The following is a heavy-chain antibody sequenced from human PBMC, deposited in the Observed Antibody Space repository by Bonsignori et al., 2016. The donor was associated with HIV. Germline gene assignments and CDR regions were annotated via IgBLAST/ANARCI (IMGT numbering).Heavy chain of an antibody. J-gene: IGHJ4*02. Sequence: VRQAPGKGLEWVSSISSSSSYIYYADSVKGRFTISRDNAKNSLYLQMNSLRAEDTAVYYCATDESYGDLNYFDYWGQGTLVTVSS. D-gene: IGHD4-17*01. CDR3: ATDESYGDLNYFDY. V-gene: IGHV3-21*01. CDR2: ISSSSSYI.